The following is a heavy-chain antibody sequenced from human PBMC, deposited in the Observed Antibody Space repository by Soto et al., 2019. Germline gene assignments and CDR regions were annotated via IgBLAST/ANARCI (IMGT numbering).Heavy chain of an antibody. V-gene: IGHV3-15*01. CDR2: IKSKTDGGTT. Sequence: LRLSCAACGFTFSNAWMSWVRQAPGKGLEWVGRIKSKTDGGTTDYAAPVKGRFTISRDDSKNTLYLQMNSLKTEGTAVYYCTTVNWNYVGYFDYWGQGTLVTVSS. J-gene: IGHJ4*02. D-gene: IGHD1-7*01. CDR1: GFTFSNAW. CDR3: TTVNWNYVGYFDY.